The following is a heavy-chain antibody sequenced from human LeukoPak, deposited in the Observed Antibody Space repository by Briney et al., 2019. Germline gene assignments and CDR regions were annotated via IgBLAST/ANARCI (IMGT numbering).Heavy chain of an antibody. J-gene: IGHJ5*02. D-gene: IGHD6-13*01. CDR2: ISWNSGSI. CDR1: GLTFDDYA. Sequence: GGSLRLSCAASGLTFDDYAMHWVRQAPGKGLEWVSGISWNSGSIGYADSVKGRFTISRDNAKNSLYLQMNSLRAEDTALYYCAKVSSSWLGWFDPWGQGTLVTVSS. V-gene: IGHV3-9*01. CDR3: AKVSSSWLGWFDP.